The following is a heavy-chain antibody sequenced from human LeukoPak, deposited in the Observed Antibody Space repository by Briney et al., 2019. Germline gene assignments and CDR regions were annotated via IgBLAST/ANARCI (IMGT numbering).Heavy chain of an antibody. D-gene: IGHD6-13*01. J-gene: IGHJ5*02. CDR2: ISSSSSTI. Sequence: PGGSLRLSCAASGFTFSSYSMNWVRQAPGKGLEWVSYISSSSSTIYYADSVKGRFTISRDNAKNSLYLQMNSLRAEDTAVYYCARGPLYSSSWFDPWGQGTLVTVSS. CDR1: GFTFSSYS. V-gene: IGHV3-48*01. CDR3: ARGPLYSSSWFDP.